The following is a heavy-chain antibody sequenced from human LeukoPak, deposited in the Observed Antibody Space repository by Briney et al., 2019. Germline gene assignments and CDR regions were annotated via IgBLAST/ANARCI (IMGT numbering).Heavy chain of an antibody. CDR1: GGSISSGYYY. V-gene: IGHV4-30-4*01. J-gene: IGHJ4*02. CDR2: IYYTGST. D-gene: IGHD5-12*01. CDR3: ARANGYSGYDGPDY. Sequence: SETLSLTCTVSGGSISSGYYYWSWIRQPPGKGLEWVWYIYYTGSTYYNPSRKSRVNISVDTSKNQLSLKLSSVTAADTAVYYCARANGYSGYDGPDYWGQGTLVTVSS.